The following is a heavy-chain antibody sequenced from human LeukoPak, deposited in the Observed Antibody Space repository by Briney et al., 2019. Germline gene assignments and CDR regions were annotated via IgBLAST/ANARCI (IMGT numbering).Heavy chain of an antibody. CDR3: ARDRAALWFGEMIGAFDI. CDR2: ISSSGSTI. CDR1: GFTFSSYE. V-gene: IGHV3-48*03. Sequence: PGGSLRLSCAASGFTFSSYEMNWVRQAPGKGLGWVSYISSSGSTIYYADSVKGRFTISRDNAKNSLYLQMNSLRAEDTAVYYCARDRAALWFGEMIGAFDIWGQGTMVTVSS. J-gene: IGHJ3*02. D-gene: IGHD3-10*01.